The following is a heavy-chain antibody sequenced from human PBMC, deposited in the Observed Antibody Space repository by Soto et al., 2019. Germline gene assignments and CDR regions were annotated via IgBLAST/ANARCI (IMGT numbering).Heavy chain of an antibody. Sequence: PSETLSLTCTVSGGSIISGYWSWIRQPPGKGLEWIGYLSYSGNTNYTPSLKSRVTMSVDTPRNQFSLRLSSVTTADTPVYYCAGLRGYAGSPIDYWGQGTLVTVSS. CDR1: GGSIISGY. V-gene: IGHV4-59*01. J-gene: IGHJ4*02. CDR2: LSYSGNT. CDR3: AGLRGYAGSPIDY. D-gene: IGHD2-15*01.